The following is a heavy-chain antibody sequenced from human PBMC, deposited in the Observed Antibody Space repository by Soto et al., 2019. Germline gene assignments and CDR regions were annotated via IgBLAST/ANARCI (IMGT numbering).Heavy chain of an antibody. CDR2: IYYSGST. CDR3: ARSGFGGGMDV. J-gene: IGHJ6*02. Sequence: SETLSLTCTVSGGSISSYYWSWIRQPPGKGLEWIGYIYYSGSTNYNPSLKSRVTISVDTSKNQFSLKLSSVTAADTAVYYCARSGFGGGMDVWGQGTTVTVSS. V-gene: IGHV4-59*01. D-gene: IGHD3-3*01. CDR1: GGSISSYY.